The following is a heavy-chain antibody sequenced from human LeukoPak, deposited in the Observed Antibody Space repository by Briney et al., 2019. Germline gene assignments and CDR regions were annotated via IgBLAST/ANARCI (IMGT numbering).Heavy chain of an antibody. J-gene: IGHJ4*02. V-gene: IGHV1-18*04. CDR2: ISAYNGNT. CDR1: GYAFSDYY. Sequence: ASVKVSCKASGYAFSDYYIHWVRQAPGQGLEWMGWISAYNGNTNYAQKLQGRVTMTTDTSTSTAYMELRSLRSDDTAVYYCARESYRGGYCSGGSCYGREKNFDYWGQGTLVTVSS. D-gene: IGHD2-15*01. CDR3: ARESYRGGYCSGGSCYGREKNFDY.